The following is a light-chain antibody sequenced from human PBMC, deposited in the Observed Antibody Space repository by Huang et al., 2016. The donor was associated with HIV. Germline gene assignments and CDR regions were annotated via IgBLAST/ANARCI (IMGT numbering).Light chain of an antibody. J-gene: IGKJ1*01. CDR1: QSVSGN. Sequence: EIVMTQSPATLSVSPGERATLSCRASQSVSGNLAWYQQKPCQAPRLLIYGASTRVTGIPARFSGSGSGTEFTLTISSLQSEDFAVYYCQQYNDWPPWTFGQGTKVEIK. CDR3: QQYNDWPPWT. V-gene: IGKV3-15*01. CDR2: GAS.